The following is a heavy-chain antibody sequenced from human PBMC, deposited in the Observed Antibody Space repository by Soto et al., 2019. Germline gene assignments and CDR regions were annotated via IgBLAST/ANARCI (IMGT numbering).Heavy chain of an antibody. CDR3: AHNNNCARDS. J-gene: IGHJ4*02. D-gene: IGHD2-21*01. V-gene: IGHV2-5*01. CDR2: LYWYDDK. CDR1: GFSLSTTGVG. Sequence: QITLKESGPTLVTPTQTLTLTCSFFGFSLSTTGVGVGWIRPPPGKALEWLTLLYWYDDKRYSPSLQSMLTITTDISKNQVGLTMTNVAPVATATYFCAHNNNCARDSWGQGTLVTVAS.